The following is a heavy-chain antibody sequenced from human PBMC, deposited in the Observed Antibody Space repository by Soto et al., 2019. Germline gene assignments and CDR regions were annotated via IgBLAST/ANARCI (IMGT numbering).Heavy chain of an antibody. J-gene: IGHJ6*02. D-gene: IGHD2-15*01. CDR1: GGTFSSYA. CDR2: IIPIFGTA. CDR3: ARDPGDCSGGSCRDVRYHYYYGMDV. V-gene: IGHV1-69*13. Sequence: SVKVSCKASGGTFSSYAISWVRQAPGQGLEWMGGIIPIFGTANYAQKFQGRVTITADESTSTAYMELSSLRSEDTAVYYCARDPGDCSGGSCRDVRYHYYYGMDVWGQGTTVTV.